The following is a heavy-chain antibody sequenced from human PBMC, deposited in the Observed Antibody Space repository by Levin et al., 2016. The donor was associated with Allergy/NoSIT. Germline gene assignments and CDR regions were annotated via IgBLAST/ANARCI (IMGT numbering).Heavy chain of an antibody. Sequence: WVRQAPGQGLEWMGWINPNSGGTNYAQKFQGRVTMTRDTSISTAYMELSRLRSDDTAVYYCARDGIIGFSGWDWGQGILVTVSS. V-gene: IGHV1-2*02. CDR3: ARDGIIGFSGWD. D-gene: IGHD6-19*01. CDR2: INPNSGGT. J-gene: IGHJ4*02.